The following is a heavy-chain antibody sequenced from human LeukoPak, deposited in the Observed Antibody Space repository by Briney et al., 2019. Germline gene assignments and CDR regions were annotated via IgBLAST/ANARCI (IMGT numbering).Heavy chain of an antibody. CDR3: TTNYGDYVQTYGFDI. CDR1: DFSFITYA. D-gene: IGHD4-17*01. V-gene: IGHV3-15*01. Sequence: PGGSLRLSCAASDFSFITYAMSWVRQAPGKGLEWVGRIKSKTDGGTTDYAAPVKGRFTISRDDSKNTLYLQMNSLKTEDTAVYYCTTNYGDYVQTYGFDIWGQGTMVTVSS. J-gene: IGHJ3*02. CDR2: IKSKTDGGTT.